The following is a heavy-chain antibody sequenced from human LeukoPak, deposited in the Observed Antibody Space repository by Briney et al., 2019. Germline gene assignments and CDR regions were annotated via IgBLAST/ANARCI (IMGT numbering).Heavy chain of an antibody. V-gene: IGHV3-20*04. CDR3: AREMYSSGWLNAFDI. Sequence: GGSLRLSCAASGFTFDDNGMSWVRQAPGKGLEWVSGINWNGGSTGYVDSVKGRFTISRDNAKNSLYLQMNSLRAEDTALYYCAREMYSSGWLNAFDIWGQGTMVTVSS. J-gene: IGHJ3*02. CDR2: INWNGGST. CDR1: GFTFDDNG. D-gene: IGHD6-19*01.